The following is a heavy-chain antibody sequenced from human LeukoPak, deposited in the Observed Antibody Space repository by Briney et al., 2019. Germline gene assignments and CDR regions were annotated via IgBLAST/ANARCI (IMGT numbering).Heavy chain of an antibody. CDR2: IYSNGDH. V-gene: IGHV4-59*01. Sequence: PSEPLSLTCSVSGGPNSGYYWSCIRHPPGKARECIGYIYSNGDHLYSPSLKSRVTMSVDTSKNRFSLKLSSLTAADTAVYYCARVIYYDFWSGYPGGYYYYYMDVWGKGTTVTVSS. CDR1: GGPNSGYY. D-gene: IGHD3-3*01. J-gene: IGHJ6*03. CDR3: ARVIYYDFWSGYPGGYYYYYMDV.